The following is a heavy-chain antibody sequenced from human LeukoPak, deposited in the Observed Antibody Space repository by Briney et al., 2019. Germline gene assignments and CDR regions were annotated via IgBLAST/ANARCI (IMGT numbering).Heavy chain of an antibody. J-gene: IGHJ6*03. CDR1: GGSFSGYY. V-gene: IGHV4-34*01. CDR2: INHSGST. D-gene: IGHD3/OR15-3a*01. CDR3: ATAPSSPTFFGLLYYYYYMDV. Sequence: PSETLSLTCAVYGGSFSGYYWSWIRQPPGKGLEWIGEINHSGSTNYNPSLKSRVTISVDTSKNQFSLKLSSVTAADTAVYYCATAPSSPTFFGLLYYYYYMDVWGKGTTVTVSS.